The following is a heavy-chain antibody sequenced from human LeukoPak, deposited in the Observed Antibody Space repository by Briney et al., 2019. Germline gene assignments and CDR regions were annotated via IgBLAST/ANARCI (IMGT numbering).Heavy chain of an antibody. Sequence: SETLSLTCTVSGGSISSSSYYWGWIRQPPGKGLEWIGSIYYSGSTYYNPSLKSRVTISVDTSKNQFSLKLSSVTAADTAVYYWARGGYDIPGYMDVWGKGTTVTVSS. CDR1: GGSISSSSYY. CDR2: IYYSGST. J-gene: IGHJ6*03. CDR3: ARGGYDIPGYMDV. D-gene: IGHD3-9*01. V-gene: IGHV4-39*07.